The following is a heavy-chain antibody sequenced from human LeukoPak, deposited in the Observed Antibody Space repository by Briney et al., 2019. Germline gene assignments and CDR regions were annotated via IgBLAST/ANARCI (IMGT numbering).Heavy chain of an antibody. V-gene: IGHV4-59*12. CDR1: GGSISSYY. Sequence: PSETLSLTCTVSGGSISSYYWSWIRQPPGKGLEWIGYIYYSGSTYYNLSLKSRVTISLDTSKNQFSLKLSSVTAADTAVYYCARVRSRDGYLGFYYYYGMDVWGQGTTVTVSS. J-gene: IGHJ6*02. D-gene: IGHD5-24*01. CDR2: IYYSGST. CDR3: ARVRSRDGYLGFYYYYGMDV.